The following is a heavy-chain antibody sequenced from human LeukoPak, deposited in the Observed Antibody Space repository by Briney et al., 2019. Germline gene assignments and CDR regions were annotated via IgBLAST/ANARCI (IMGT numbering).Heavy chain of an antibody. V-gene: IGHV3-53*01. CDR1: GFTVSTNY. CDR2: IYSGGIT. CDR3: ARGPGYSSSWYYFDY. D-gene: IGHD6-13*01. Sequence: GGSLRLSCAASGFTVSTNYMSWVRQAPGKGLEWVSVIYSGGITYYADSVKGRFTISRDNSKNTLFLQMNSLRADDTAVYYCARGPGYSSSWYYFDYWGREPWSPSPQ. J-gene: IGHJ4*02.